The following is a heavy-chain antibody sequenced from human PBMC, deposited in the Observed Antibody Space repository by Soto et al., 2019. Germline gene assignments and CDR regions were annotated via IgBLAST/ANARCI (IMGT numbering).Heavy chain of an antibody. Sequence: SETLSLTCTVSGGSISSSSYYWGWIRQPPGKGLEWIGSIYYSGSTYYNPSLKSRVTISVDTSKNQFSLKLSSVTAADTAVYYCARQSGVLWFGELLDYYYMDVWGKGTTVTVSS. V-gene: IGHV4-39*01. J-gene: IGHJ6*03. CDR3: ARQSGVLWFGELLDYYYMDV. D-gene: IGHD3-10*01. CDR2: IYYSGST. CDR1: GGSISSSSYY.